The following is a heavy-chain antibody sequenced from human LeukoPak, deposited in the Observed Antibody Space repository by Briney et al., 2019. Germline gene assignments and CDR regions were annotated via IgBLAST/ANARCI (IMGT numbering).Heavy chain of an antibody. J-gene: IGHJ2*01. CDR2: IYYRGRH. Sequence: SETLSLTCTVSGGSISSYYWSWIRQPPGKWLEWIGYIYYRGRHKCNPCLKSRVSISVETSKNQFSLKLSSVTAADTAVYYCARARYNYDSSGYPYWYFDLWGRGTLVTVSS. CDR3: ARARYNYDSSGYPYWYFDL. CDR1: GGSISSYY. D-gene: IGHD3-22*01. V-gene: IGHV4-59*01.